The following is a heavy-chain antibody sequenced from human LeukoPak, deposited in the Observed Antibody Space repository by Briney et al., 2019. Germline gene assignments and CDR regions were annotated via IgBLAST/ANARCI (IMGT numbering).Heavy chain of an antibody. CDR3: AKEPYSGSQLLDY. D-gene: IGHD1-26*01. CDR1: GFTFSSHV. CDR2: ISTSGGST. J-gene: IGHJ4*02. Sequence: GGSLRLSCAASGFTFSSHVMSWVRQAPGKGLEWVSAISTSGGSTYYADSVKGRFTISRDNSKNTLYLQMNSLRAEDTAVYYCAKEPYSGSQLLDYWGQGTLVTVSS. V-gene: IGHV3-23*01.